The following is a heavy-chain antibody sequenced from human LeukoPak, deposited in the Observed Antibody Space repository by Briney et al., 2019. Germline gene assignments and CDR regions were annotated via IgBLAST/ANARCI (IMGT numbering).Heavy chain of an antibody. CDR3: VRDANLASGWYEDYFDL. Sequence: SETLSLTCTVSGGSINPYYWSWIRQPPGKRLEWIGYIYYTGSTNYSPSLESRVTMSVDTSRNQFSLTLSAVTAADTAVYYCVRDANLASGWYEDYFDLWGQGTLVTVSS. CDR1: GGSINPYY. CDR2: IYYTGST. J-gene: IGHJ4*02. D-gene: IGHD6-19*01. V-gene: IGHV4-59*01.